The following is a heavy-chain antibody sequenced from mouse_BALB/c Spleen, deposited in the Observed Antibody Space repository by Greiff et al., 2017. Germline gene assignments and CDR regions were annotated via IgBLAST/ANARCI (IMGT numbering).Heavy chain of an antibody. J-gene: IGHJ2*01. V-gene: IGHV5-6*02. CDR3: ARHHRYDDY. Sequence: DVMLVESGGDLVKPGGSLKLSCAASGFTFSSYGMSWVRQTPDKRLEWVATISSGGSYTYYPDSVKGRFTISRDNAKNTLYLQMSSLKSEDTAMYYCARHHRYDDYWGQGTTLTVSS. CDR1: GFTFSSYG. CDR2: ISSGGSYT. D-gene: IGHD2-14*01.